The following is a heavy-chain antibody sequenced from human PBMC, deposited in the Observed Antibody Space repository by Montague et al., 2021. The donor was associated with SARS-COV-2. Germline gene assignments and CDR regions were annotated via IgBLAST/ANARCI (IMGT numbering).Heavy chain of an antibody. CDR3: ARGCLSYFGTGGHCYGMDV. CDR1: GTSITSYY. J-gene: IGHJ6*02. Sequence: SETLSLTCTVSGTSITSYYWSWIRQPPGKGLEWIGYISDSGSTNYSPSLKSGVAMSVDTSKNQVSLKLTSVTAADTAVYYCARGCLSYFGTGGHCYGMDVWGQGTTVTVSS. V-gene: IGHV4-59*01. D-gene: IGHD3-10*01. CDR2: ISDSGST.